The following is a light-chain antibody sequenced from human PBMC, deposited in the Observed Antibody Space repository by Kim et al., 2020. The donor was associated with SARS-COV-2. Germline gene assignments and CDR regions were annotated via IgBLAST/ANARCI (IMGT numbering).Light chain of an antibody. CDR1: SNDVRSYTL. CDR3: CSYAGSSTSVV. V-gene: IGLV2-23*02. Sequence: SITIACTGTSNDVRSYTLVSWYQQHPGKAPKLLIYEVSKRPSGVSNRFSGSKSGNTASLTISGLQAEDEADYYCCSYAGSSTSVVFGGGTQLTVL. CDR2: EVS. J-gene: IGLJ2*01.